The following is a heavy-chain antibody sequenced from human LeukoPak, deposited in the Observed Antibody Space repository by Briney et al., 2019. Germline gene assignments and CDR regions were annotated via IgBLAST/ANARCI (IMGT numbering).Heavy chain of an antibody. V-gene: IGHV4-4*07. J-gene: IGHJ4*02. Sequence: SSATLSLTCTVSGSSISSYYWSWIQLPAGKGLEWIGRIYTSASTNYNPSLKSRVTMSVDTSKNQFSLKLSSVTAADTAVYYCARGSGVGYGDYEGCDYWGQGALVTVSS. CDR2: IYTSAST. D-gene: IGHD4-17*01. CDR3: ARGSGVGYGDYEGCDY. CDR1: GSSISSYY.